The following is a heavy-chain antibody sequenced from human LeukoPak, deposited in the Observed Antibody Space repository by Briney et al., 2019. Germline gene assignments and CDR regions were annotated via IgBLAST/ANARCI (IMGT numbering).Heavy chain of an antibody. CDR2: IYYSGST. V-gene: IGHV4-59*08. J-gene: IGHJ4*02. Sequence: SETLSLTCTVSGGSISSYYWSWIRQPPGKGLEWIGYIYYSGSTNYNPSLKSRVTISVDTSKNQFSLKLSSVTAADTAVYYCARQSSYGGNLDYWGQETLVTVSS. CDR1: GGSISSYY. D-gene: IGHD4-23*01. CDR3: ARQSSYGGNLDY.